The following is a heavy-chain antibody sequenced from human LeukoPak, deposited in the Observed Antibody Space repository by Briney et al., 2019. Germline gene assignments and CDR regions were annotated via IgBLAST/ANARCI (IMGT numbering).Heavy chain of an antibody. CDR3: AKEQYSGSYTGVDY. D-gene: IGHD1-26*01. J-gene: IGHJ4*02. CDR1: GFTFSNYA. V-gene: IGHV3-23*01. CDR2: ISGSGGDT. Sequence: GGSLRLSCAASGFTFSNYAMTWVRQAPGKGLEWVSTISGSGGDTYYADSVKGRFIISRDNSKNTLYLQMNSLRAEDTAIYYCAKEQYSGSYTGVDYWGQGTLVTVSS.